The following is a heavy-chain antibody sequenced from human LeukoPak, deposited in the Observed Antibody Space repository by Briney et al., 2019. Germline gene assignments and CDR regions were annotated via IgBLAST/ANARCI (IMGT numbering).Heavy chain of an antibody. CDR3: ARLTFMDYFDY. Sequence: PSETLSLTCTVSTGSISGYYWSWIRQPPGKGLEWIGYIYYSGSTNYNPSLKSRVTISVDTSKNQFSLRLSSVTAADTAVYYCARLTFMDYFDYWGQGTLVTVSS. V-gene: IGHV4-59*01. CDR1: TGSISGYY. CDR2: IYYSGST. J-gene: IGHJ4*02. D-gene: IGHD3-16*01.